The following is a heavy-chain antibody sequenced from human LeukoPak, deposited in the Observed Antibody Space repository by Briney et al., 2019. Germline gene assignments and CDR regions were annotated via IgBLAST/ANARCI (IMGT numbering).Heavy chain of an antibody. CDR1: GFTFSSYA. Sequence: GGSLRLSCAASGFTFSSYAMSWVRQAPGKGLEWVSAISGSGGSTYYADSVKGRFTISRDNAKNTLYLQMNSLRAEDTAVYYCARASVALYYGMDVWGQGTTVTVSS. CDR2: ISGSGGST. D-gene: IGHD2-21*01. J-gene: IGHJ6*02. V-gene: IGHV3-23*01. CDR3: ARASVALYYGMDV.